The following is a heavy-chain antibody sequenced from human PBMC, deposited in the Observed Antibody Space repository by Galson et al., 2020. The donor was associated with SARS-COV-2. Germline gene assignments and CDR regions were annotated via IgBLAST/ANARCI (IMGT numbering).Heavy chain of an antibody. CDR2: LSSTGGTS. D-gene: IGHD6-19*01. Sequence: GGSLRLSCSASGFIFSDYAMHWVRQAPGKGLQYVSALSSTGGTSFYADSVSGRFTMSRDNSKNTFYLQMTALRVEDTAFYYCLAYSSTRHNDWGQGALVTVSS. V-gene: IGHV3-64D*09. CDR1: GFIFSDYA. J-gene: IGHJ4*02. CDR3: LAYSSTRHND.